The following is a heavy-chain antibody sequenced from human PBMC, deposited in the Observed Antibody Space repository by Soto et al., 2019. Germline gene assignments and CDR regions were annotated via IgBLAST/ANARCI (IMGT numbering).Heavy chain of an antibody. V-gene: IGHV4-39*01. CDR1: GGSLNSNLYY. CDR2: IYYSGTT. Sequence: QVQLQEWGPGLVKPSETLSLTCTVSGGSLNSNLYYWGWIRQPPGKGPEWIGSIYYSGTTYYNPSLKSRVTISFDTSKNQVGLKLTSLAAADTATYYCATRRLTPIVVVMGAFDLWGRGTLVTVSS. J-gene: IGHJ2*01. CDR3: ATRRLTPIVVVMGAFDL. D-gene: IGHD3-22*01.